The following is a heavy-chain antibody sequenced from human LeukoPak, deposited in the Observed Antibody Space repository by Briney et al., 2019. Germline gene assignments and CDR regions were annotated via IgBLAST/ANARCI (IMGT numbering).Heavy chain of an antibody. D-gene: IGHD4-17*01. CDR3: ARDPYGDYSFDY. CDR1: GFTFSSYA. Sequence: GGSLRLSCAASGFTFSSYAMHWVRQAPGKGLEWVSSISSSSSYIYYADSVKGRFTISRDNAKNSLYLQMNSLRAEDTAVYYCARDPYGDYSFDYWGQGTLVTVSS. J-gene: IGHJ4*02. CDR2: ISSSSSYI. V-gene: IGHV3-21*01.